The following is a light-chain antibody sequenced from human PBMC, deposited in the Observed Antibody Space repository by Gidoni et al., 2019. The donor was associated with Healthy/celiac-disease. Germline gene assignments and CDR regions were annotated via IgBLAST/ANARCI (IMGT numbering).Light chain of an antibody. V-gene: IGKV1-5*03. Sequence: DIQMTQSPSTLSASVGDRVTITYRASQCISSWLALYQQKPGKATKLLIYKASSLERGVPPRFSGSGSETEFTLTISSLQPDDFATYYCQQYNSYPWTFXQXTKVEIK. J-gene: IGKJ1*01. CDR2: KAS. CDR3: QQYNSYPWT. CDR1: QCISSW.